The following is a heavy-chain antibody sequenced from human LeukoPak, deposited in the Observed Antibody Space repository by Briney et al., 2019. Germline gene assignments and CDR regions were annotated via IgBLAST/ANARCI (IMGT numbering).Heavy chain of an antibody. Sequence: ASVKVSCKASGYTFTSYYMHWVRQAPGQGLEWMGIINPSGGSTSYAQKFQGRVTMTRDMSHSTDYMELSRLRSEDPAVYYCARTSAVAAKSNAFDIWGQGTMVTVSS. D-gene: IGHD2-15*01. CDR2: INPSGGST. V-gene: IGHV1-46*01. CDR1: GYTFTSYY. J-gene: IGHJ3*02. CDR3: ARTSAVAAKSNAFDI.